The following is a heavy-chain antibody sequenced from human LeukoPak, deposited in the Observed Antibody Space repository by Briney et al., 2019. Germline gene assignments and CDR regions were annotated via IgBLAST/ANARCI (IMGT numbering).Heavy chain of an antibody. D-gene: IGHD3-10*01. V-gene: IGHV3-53*05. J-gene: IGHJ6*02. Sequence: GGSLRLSCAASGFTVSSNYMNWVRQAPGKGLEWVSVIYGGGNIYYADSVKGRFTISRDNSKNTLYLQMNSLRAEDTAVYYCARDYYGGYLYYYYYGMDVWGQGTTVTVSS. CDR2: IYGGGNI. CDR3: ARDYYGGYLYYYYYGMDV. CDR1: GFTVSSNY.